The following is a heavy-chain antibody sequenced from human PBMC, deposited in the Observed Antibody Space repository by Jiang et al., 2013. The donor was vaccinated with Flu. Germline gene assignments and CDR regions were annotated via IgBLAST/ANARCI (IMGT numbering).Heavy chain of an antibody. J-gene: IGHJ6*02. CDR1: GYTFISYN. V-gene: IGHV1-46*01. Sequence: SGAEVKKPGASVKVSCKASGYTFISYNMHWARQAPGQGLEWMGIINPSASSTSYAQKFEGGLTMTRDTSTSTVYMELTSLRAEDTAVYYCARHHGMDVWGQGTTVTV. CDR3: ARHHGMDV. CDR2: INPSASST.